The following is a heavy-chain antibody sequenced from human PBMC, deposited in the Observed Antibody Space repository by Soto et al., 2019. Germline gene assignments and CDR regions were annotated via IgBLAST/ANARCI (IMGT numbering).Heavy chain of an antibody. CDR1: GSAITRYY. J-gene: IGHJ6*02. CDR3: ARDTSGWSLNGLDV. CDR2: INPGGGSA. Sequence: QVDLVQSGAEVKKPGASVTISCKASGSAITRYYIHWVRQAPGRGLEGMGIINPGGGSASYAQKFQDRVTIDKDTSTGTVYMDLMSLRTEDTAVYYCARDTSGWSLNGLDVWGQGTTVNVSS. V-gene: IGHV1-46*01. D-gene: IGHD6-19*01.